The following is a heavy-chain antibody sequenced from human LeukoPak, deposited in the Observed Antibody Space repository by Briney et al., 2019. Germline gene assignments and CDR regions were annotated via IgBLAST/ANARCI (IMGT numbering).Heavy chain of an antibody. CDR3: TTQGTVTTPFDY. V-gene: IGHV3-15*01. Sequence: GGSLRLSCAASGFTLSNAWMSWVRQAPGKGLEWVGRIKSKTDGGTTDYAAPVKGRFTISRDDSKNTLYLQMNSLKTEDTAVYYCTTQGTVTTPFDYWGQGTQVTVSS. CDR2: IKSKTDGGTT. J-gene: IGHJ4*02. CDR1: GFTLSNAW. D-gene: IGHD4-17*01.